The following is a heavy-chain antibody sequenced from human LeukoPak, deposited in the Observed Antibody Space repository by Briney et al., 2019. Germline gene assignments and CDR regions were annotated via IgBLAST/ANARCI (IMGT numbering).Heavy chain of an antibody. D-gene: IGHD1-26*01. CDR1: GYTFTSYD. CDR2: MNPNSGNT. J-gene: IGHJ6*03. CDR3: ARVGGSYYYYYMDV. Sequence: ASVKVSCKASGYTFTSYDINWVRQATGQGLEWMGWMNPNSGNTGYAQKFQGRVTMTRNTSIGTAYMELSSLRSEDTAVYYCARVGGSYYYYYMDVWGKGTTVTVSS. V-gene: IGHV1-8*01.